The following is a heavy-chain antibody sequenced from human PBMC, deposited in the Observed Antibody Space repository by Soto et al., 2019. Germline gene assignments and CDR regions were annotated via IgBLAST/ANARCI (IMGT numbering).Heavy chain of an antibody. Sequence: GRCLRLSCAACGFIFRSYVMHWVRQATGKGLEWLSLISYDGDNKYHADSVNGRFTVSRDNSKNTLYLQMNSLRADDTAIYYCAKPLPDSSGWETCYHYAMDAWGQGTTVSVSS. V-gene: IGHV3-30*18. CDR1: GFIFRSYV. CDR3: AKPLPDSSGWETCYHYAMDA. D-gene: IGHD6-19*01. CDR2: ISYDGDNK. J-gene: IGHJ6*02.